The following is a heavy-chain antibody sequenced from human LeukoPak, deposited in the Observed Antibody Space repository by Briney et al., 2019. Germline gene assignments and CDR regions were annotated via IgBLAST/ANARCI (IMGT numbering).Heavy chain of an antibody. J-gene: IGHJ3*02. CDR1: GFTFSSYS. CDR2: ISSGSSYI. CDR3: AGENDLTPNDAFDI. V-gene: IGHV3-21*01. Sequence: PGGSLRLSCAASGFTFSSYSMNWVRQAPGRGLEWVSSISSGSSYIYYADSVKGRFTISRDNAKNSLYLQMNSLRAEDRAVYYCAGENDLTPNDAFDIWGQGTMVTVSS.